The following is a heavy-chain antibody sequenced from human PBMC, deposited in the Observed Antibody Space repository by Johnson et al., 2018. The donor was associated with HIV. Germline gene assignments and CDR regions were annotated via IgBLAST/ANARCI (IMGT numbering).Heavy chain of an antibody. CDR2: IKQDGSEK. J-gene: IGHJ3*02. CDR3: ARGFDAFDI. Sequence: VQLVESGGGLVQPGGSLRLSCAASGFTFSNAWMSWVRQAPGKGLEWVANIKQDGSEKYYVDSVKGRFTISRDNAKNSLYLQMNSLRAEDTAVYYCARGFDAFDIWGQGTMVTVSS. CDR1: GFTFSNAW. V-gene: IGHV3-7*05.